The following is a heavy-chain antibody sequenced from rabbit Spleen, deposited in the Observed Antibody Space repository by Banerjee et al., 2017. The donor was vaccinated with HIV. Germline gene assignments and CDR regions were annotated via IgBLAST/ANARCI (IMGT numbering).Heavy chain of an antibody. D-gene: IGHD2-1*01. CDR2: IYAGSGDT. CDR1: GFTISSSYY. V-gene: IGHV1S45*01. CDR3: ARGVYDDYDTYYFDL. Sequence: QEQLEESGGDLVKPEGSLTLTCTASGFTISSSYYMCWVRQAPGKGLGWIGCIYAGSGDTDYANGATRRFTISKISSTTVTLQMTSLTAADTATYFCARGVYDDYDTYYFDLWGPGTLVTVS. J-gene: IGHJ4*01.